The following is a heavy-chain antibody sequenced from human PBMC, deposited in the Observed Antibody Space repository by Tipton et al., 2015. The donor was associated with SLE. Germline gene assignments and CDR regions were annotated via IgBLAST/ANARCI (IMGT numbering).Heavy chain of an antibody. V-gene: IGHV3-7*01. CDR2: IKQDGSEK. Sequence: SLRLSCAASGFSFRSYWMSWVRQAPGKGLEWVANIKQDGSEKFYVDSVKGRFTISRDNAKNSLSLQMNGLRVEDTAVYYCARDRNRMDSFWSGYQGAFDMWGQGTMVTASS. D-gene: IGHD3-3*01. J-gene: IGHJ3*02. CDR3: ARDRNRMDSFWSGYQGAFDM. CDR1: GFSFRSYW.